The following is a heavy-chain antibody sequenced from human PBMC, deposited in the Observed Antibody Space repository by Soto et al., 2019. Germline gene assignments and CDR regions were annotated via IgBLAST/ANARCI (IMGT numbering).Heavy chain of an antibody. V-gene: IGHV3-23*01. CDR2: ISGSGGST. CDR3: AKDPYDFWSGYSYYFDY. D-gene: IGHD3-3*01. Sequence: GGSLRVSCAASGFTFSSYAMSWVRQAPWKGLEWVSAISGSGGSTYYADSVKGRFTISRDNSKNTLYLQMNSLRAEDTAVYYCAKDPYDFWSGYSYYFDYWGQGTLVTVSS. J-gene: IGHJ4*02. CDR1: GFTFSSYA.